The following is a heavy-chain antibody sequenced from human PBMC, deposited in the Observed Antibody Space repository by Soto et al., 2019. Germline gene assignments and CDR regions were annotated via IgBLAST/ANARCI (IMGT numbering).Heavy chain of an antibody. CDR2: IGARSGST. CDR1: GFTFSSYA. Sequence: GSLRLSCAASGFTFSSYAMSWVRQAPGKGLEWVSVIGARSGSTYYADSVKGRFTISRDKSKNTLYLQMNSLRAEDTAVYYCAKAVLLEGRNWFDPWGQGTLVTVSS. CDR3: AKAVLLEGRNWFDP. V-gene: IGHV3-23*01. D-gene: IGHD1-26*01. J-gene: IGHJ5*02.